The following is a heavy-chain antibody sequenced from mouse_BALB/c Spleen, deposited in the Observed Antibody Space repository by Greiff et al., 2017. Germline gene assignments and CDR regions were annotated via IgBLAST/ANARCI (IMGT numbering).Heavy chain of an antibody. Sequence: EVQVVESGGDLVKPGGSLKLSCAASGFTFSSYGMSWVRQTPDKRLEWVATISSGGSYTYYPDSVKGRFTISRDNAKNTLYLQMSSLKSEDTAMYYCARLNDWFDYWGQGTTLTVSS. CDR3: ARLNDWFDY. V-gene: IGHV5-6*01. CDR1: GFTFSSYG. CDR2: ISSGGSYT. J-gene: IGHJ2*01. D-gene: IGHD2-12*01.